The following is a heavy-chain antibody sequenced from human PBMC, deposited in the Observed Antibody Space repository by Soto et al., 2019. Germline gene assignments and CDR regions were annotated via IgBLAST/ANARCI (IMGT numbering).Heavy chain of an antibody. V-gene: IGHV3-48*02. D-gene: IGHD2-15*01. CDR2: ISSSSSTI. Sequence: QPGGSLRLSCAASGFTFSSYSMNWVRQSPGKGLEWVSYISSSSSTIYYADSVKGRFTISRDNAKNSLYLQMNSLRDEDTAVYYCARSQGYCSGGSCYPGLLGIWGQGTMVTVSS. J-gene: IGHJ3*02. CDR3: ARSQGYCSGGSCYPGLLGI. CDR1: GFTFSSYS.